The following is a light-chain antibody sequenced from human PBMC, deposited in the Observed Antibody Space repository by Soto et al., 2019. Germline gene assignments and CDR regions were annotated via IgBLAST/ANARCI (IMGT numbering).Light chain of an antibody. J-gene: IGLJ1*01. CDR2: DVS. Sequence: QSALTQPASVSGSPGQSITISCTGTSSDVGGYNYVSWYQQHPGKAPKLMIYDVSNRHSGVSNRFSGPKSGNTASLTISGLQAEDEADYYCCSYTSSSTYVFGTGTKVTVL. V-gene: IGLV2-14*01. CDR3: CSYTSSSTYV. CDR1: SSDVGGYNY.